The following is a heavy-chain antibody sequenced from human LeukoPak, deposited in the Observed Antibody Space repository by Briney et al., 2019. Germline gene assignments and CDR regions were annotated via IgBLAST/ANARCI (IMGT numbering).Heavy chain of an antibody. CDR3: AREYSSSVDYYYYMDV. D-gene: IGHD6-6*01. Sequence: GGSLRLSCAASGFTFSDYYMSWIRQAPGKGLEWVSYISSSGSNTYYADSVKGRFTISRDNAKNSLYLQMNSLRAEDTAVYYCAREYSSSVDYYYYMDVWGKGTTVTVSS. CDR2: ISSSGSNT. J-gene: IGHJ6*03. CDR1: GFTFSDYY. V-gene: IGHV3-11*01.